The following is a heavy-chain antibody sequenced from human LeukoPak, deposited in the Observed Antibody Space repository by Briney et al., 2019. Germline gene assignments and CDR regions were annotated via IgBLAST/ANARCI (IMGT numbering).Heavy chain of an antibody. V-gene: IGHV1-2*02. Sequence: ASVTVSCKASGYTFTGYYMHWVRQAPGQGLEWMGWINPNSGGTNYAQRLQGRVTVTTDTSTSTAYMELRSLRSDDTAVYYCARALYSNYVLGLYYLDYWGQGTLVTVSS. CDR2: INPNSGGT. CDR1: GYTFTGYY. J-gene: IGHJ4*02. D-gene: IGHD4-11*01. CDR3: ARALYSNYVLGLYYLDY.